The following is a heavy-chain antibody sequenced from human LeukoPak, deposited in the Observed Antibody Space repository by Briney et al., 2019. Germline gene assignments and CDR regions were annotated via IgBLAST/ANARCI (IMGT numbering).Heavy chain of an antibody. CDR2: IIPIFGTA. Sequence: ASVKVSCKASGGTFSSYAISWVRQAPGQGLEWMGGIIPIFGTANYAQKFQGRVTITADKSTSTAYMELSSLRSEDTAVYYCARAGPYCGGDCYWGGYAFDIWGQGTMVTVSS. D-gene: IGHD2-21*02. V-gene: IGHV1-69*06. J-gene: IGHJ3*02. CDR3: ARAGPYCGGDCYWGGYAFDI. CDR1: GGTFSSYA.